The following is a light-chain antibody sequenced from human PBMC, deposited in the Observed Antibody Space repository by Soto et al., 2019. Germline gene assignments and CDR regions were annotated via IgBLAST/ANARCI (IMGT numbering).Light chain of an antibody. J-gene: IGLJ2*01. CDR3: QSYDSSLSGHVV. Sequence: QLVLTQPPSVSGAPGQRVTISCTGSSSNIGAGYDVHWYQQLPGTAPKLLIYGNGNRPSGVPDRFSGSKSGTSASLAITGLQAEDEADYYCQSYDSSLSGHVVFGGGTKVTVL. CDR2: GNG. V-gene: IGLV1-40*01. CDR1: SSNIGAGYD.